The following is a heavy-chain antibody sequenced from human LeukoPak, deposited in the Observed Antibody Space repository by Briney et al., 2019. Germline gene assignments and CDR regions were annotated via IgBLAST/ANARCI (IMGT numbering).Heavy chain of an antibody. CDR2: INPSGGST. Sequence: ASVKVSCKVSGYTFTSYYMHWVRQAPGQGLEWMGIINPSGGSTSYAQKFQGRVTMTRDTSTSTVYMELSSLRSEDTAVYYCARDRHCSSTSCYAFDIWGQGAMVTVSS. V-gene: IGHV1-46*01. CDR3: ARDRHCSSTSCYAFDI. J-gene: IGHJ3*02. CDR1: GYTFTSYY. D-gene: IGHD2-2*01.